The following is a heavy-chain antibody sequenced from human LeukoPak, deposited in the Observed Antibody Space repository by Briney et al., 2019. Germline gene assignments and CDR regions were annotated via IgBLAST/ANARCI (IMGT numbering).Heavy chain of an antibody. CDR2: IKSKPDGGTT. CDR3: ARSMVRGVIGD. D-gene: IGHD3-10*01. J-gene: IGHJ4*02. CDR1: GFTFSNAW. Sequence: GGSLRLSCAASGFTFSNAWMSWVRQAPGKGLEWVGRIKSKPDGGTTDYAAPVKGRFTISRDDSKNTLYLQMNSLRAEDTAVYYCARSMVRGVIGDWGQGTLVTVSS. V-gene: IGHV3-15*01.